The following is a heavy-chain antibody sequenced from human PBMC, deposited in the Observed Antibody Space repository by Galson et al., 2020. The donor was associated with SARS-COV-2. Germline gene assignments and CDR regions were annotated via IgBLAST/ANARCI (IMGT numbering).Heavy chain of an antibody. CDR1: GFPLNRVC. V-gene: IGHV3-23*01. CDR2: ISGTGGRK. Sequence: GESLENHCAAPGFPLNRVCLRWVRQAPGQGLEWVAGISGTGGRKYYVDSVEGRFTISRDNSKNSLYLQMNSLRAEDTAVYYCATDLPRNSGHYYDRRPLGFDFWGQGTLVTVSS. D-gene: IGHD1-26*01. J-gene: IGHJ4*02. CDR3: ATDLPRNSGHYYDRRPLGFDF.